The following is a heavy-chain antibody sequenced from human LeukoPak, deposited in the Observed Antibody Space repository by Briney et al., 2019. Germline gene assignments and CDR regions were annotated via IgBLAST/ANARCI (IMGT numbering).Heavy chain of an antibody. D-gene: IGHD3-3*01. V-gene: IGHV3-30*02. CDR2: IRYDGSNR. Sequence: PGGSLRLSCTASGFIFSTYVMHWVRQAPGKGLEWVTFIRYDGSNRHYADSVKGRFTISRDNSKNTLYLQMNSLRAEDTAVYYCAKASSNYDFWSGFDYWGQGTLVTVSS. CDR1: GFIFSTYV. J-gene: IGHJ4*02. CDR3: AKASSNYDFWSGFDY.